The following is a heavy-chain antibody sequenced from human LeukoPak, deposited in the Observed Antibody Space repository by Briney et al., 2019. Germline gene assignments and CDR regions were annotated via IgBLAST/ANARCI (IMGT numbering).Heavy chain of an antibody. CDR2: IYYSGST. CDR3: ARDRNDYGGNFFDY. J-gene: IGHJ4*02. Sequence: PSETLSLTCTVSGGSISSYYWSWIRQPPGKGLEWIGYIYYSGSTNYNPSLKSRVTISVGTSKNQFSLKLSSVTAADTAVYYCARDRNDYGGNFFDYWGQGTLVTVSS. D-gene: IGHD4-23*01. V-gene: IGHV4-59*01. CDR1: GGSISSYY.